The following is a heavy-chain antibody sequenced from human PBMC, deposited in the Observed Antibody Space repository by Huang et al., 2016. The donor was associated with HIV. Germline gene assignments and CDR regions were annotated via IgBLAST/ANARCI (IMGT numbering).Heavy chain of an antibody. Sequence: EVQLVQSGAEVKKPGESLKISCKGSGYTFSSYWIGWVRQKPGKGLEWMGIIYPADSDTRNSPSFQGQVTIAADKSTSTAYLHWSSLKASDTALYYCATPFSYGNYYDSGGFSVWGQGTLVTVSS. J-gene: IGHJ4*02. D-gene: IGHD3-22*01. CDR2: IYPADSDT. CDR3: ATPFSYGNYYDSGGFSV. CDR1: GYTFSSYW. V-gene: IGHV5-51*01.